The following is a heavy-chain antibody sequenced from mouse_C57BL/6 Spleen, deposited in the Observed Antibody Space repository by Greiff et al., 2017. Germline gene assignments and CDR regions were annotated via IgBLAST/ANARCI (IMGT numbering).Heavy chain of an antibody. CDR1: GYAFTNYL. D-gene: IGHD2-4*01. J-gene: IGHJ2*01. CDR3: ARCGDYDGFDY. V-gene: IGHV1-54*01. Sequence: VKLMESGAELVRPGTSVKVSCKASGYAFTNYLIEWVKQRPGQGLEWIGVINPGSGGTNYNEKFKGKATLTADKSSSTAYMQLSSMTSEDSAVYFCARCGDYDGFDYWGQGTTLTVSS. CDR2: INPGSGGT.